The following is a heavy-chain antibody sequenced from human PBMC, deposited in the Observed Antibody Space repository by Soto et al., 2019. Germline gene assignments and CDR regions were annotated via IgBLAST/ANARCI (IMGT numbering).Heavy chain of an antibody. CDR1: GDSVSSNSAA. CDR3: AGTTSHQWYYMDV. J-gene: IGHJ6*03. CDR2: KYYRSRWYN. V-gene: IGHV6-1*01. D-gene: IGHD1-7*01. Sequence: QVQLQESGPGLVKPSQTLSLTCAISGDSVSSNSAAWNWIRLSPSRGLEWLARKYYRSRWYNDYAVSVRSRITVNPDTARNQFSLQLTSVTPEDTAVYYCAGTTSHQWYYMDVWGKGTMVTVSS.